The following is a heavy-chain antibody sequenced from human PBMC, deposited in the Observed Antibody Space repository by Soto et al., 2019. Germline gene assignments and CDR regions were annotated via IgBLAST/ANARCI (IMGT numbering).Heavy chain of an antibody. CDR2: IYYSGST. V-gene: IGHV4-30-4*01. Sequence: SETLSLTCTVSGGSISSGDYYWSWIRQPPEKGLEWIGYIYYSGSTYYNPSLKSRVTISVDTSKNQFSLKLSSVTAADTAVYYCAREVAAATDYWGQGTLVTVSS. CDR1: GGSISSGDYY. D-gene: IGHD6-13*01. J-gene: IGHJ4*02. CDR3: AREVAAATDY.